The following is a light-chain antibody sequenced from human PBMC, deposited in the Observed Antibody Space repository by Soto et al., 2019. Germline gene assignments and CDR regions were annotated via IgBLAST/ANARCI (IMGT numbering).Light chain of an antibody. CDR1: SSNLGINF. J-gene: IGLJ1*01. V-gene: IGLV1-51*02. CDR3: ATWDGSLSVGV. CDR2: ENN. Sequence: QSVLTQPPSVSAAPEQKVTISCSGGSSNLGINFVSWYQQFPGGVPKLLICENNKRPSGIPDRFSGAKSGTSATLDITGLQTGDEADYYCATWDGSLSVGVFGGGTKVTVL.